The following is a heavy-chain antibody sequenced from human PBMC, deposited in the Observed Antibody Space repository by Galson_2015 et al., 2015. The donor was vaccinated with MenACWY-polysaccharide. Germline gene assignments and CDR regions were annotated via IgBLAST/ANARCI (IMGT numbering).Heavy chain of an antibody. CDR2: ISYNGNNI. J-gene: IGHJ6*02. Sequence: SLRLSCAASGFTFSSYAMHWVRQAPGKGLEWVAVISYNGNNIYYADSEEGRFTISRDNFKSTLYLQMNSLRPEDTGVYYCARDYCGRTTCSGMDVWGQGTTVTVSS. D-gene: IGHD2-21*01. V-gene: IGHV3-30-3*01. CDR1: GFTFSSYA. CDR3: ARDYCGRTTCSGMDV.